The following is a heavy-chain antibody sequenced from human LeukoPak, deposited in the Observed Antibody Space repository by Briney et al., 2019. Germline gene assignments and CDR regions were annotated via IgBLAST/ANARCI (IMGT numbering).Heavy chain of an antibody. CDR3: ARIYDSSGYPGFYAFDI. V-gene: IGHV5-51*01. CDR2: IYPGDSDT. Sequence: GGSLKISCKGSGYSFTSYWIGWVRQMPGKGLGWMGIIYPGDSDTRYSPSFQGQVTISADKSISTAYLQWSSLKASDTAMYYCARIYDSSGYPGFYAFDIWGQGTMVTVSS. D-gene: IGHD3-22*01. J-gene: IGHJ3*02. CDR1: GYSFTSYW.